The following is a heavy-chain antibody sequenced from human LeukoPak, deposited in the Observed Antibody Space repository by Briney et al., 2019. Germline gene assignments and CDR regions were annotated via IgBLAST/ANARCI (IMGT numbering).Heavy chain of an antibody. CDR1: GFTFSTYW. V-gene: IGHV3-7*04. Sequence: GGSLRLSCAASGFTFSTYWMTWVRQAPGKGLEWVANIKQDGSEKNYVDSVKGRFTISRDNAKNSLYLQMNTLSADDTAVYFCAGGVSMVRGADYWGQGTLVTVSS. D-gene: IGHD3-10*01. CDR2: IKQDGSEK. CDR3: AGGVSMVRGADY. J-gene: IGHJ4*02.